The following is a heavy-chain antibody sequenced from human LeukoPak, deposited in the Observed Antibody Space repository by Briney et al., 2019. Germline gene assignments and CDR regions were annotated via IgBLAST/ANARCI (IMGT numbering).Heavy chain of an antibody. J-gene: IGHJ4*02. D-gene: IGHD6-13*01. Sequence: GGSLRLSCAASGFTFSSYAMSWVRQAPGKGLEWVSAISSSGDTTYYADSVKRRFTISRDNSKTTLYGQMNSLRVEDTAIYYCAKGDRVAAAAMVDYWGQGTLVTVSS. V-gene: IGHV3-23*01. CDR2: ISSSGDTT. CDR3: AKGDRVAAAAMVDY. CDR1: GFTFSSYA.